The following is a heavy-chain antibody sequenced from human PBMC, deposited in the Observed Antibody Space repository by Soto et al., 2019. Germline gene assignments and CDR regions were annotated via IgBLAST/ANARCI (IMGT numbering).Heavy chain of an antibody. CDR2: IYYTGST. CDR3: ARQPLYYYILTGYSHPDAFDI. Sequence: SETLSLTCTVSGGSISSYYWSWIRQPPGKGLECIGYIYYTGSTNYNPSLKSRVTISVDTSKSQFSLKLSSVTAADTAVYYCARQPLYYYILTGYSHPDAFDIWGQGTMVPVS. CDR1: GGSISSYY. D-gene: IGHD3-9*01. J-gene: IGHJ3*02. V-gene: IGHV4-59*08.